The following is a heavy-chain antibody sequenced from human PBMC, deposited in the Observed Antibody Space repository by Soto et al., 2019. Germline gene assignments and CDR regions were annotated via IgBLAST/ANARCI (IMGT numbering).Heavy chain of an antibody. CDR1: GFTFSNYN. CDR2: IGRSGGYI. V-gene: IGHV3-21*01. J-gene: IGHJ2*01. CDR3: ARADHGGTSHWYLDL. Sequence: EVQLVESGGGLVKPGGSLRLSCAVSGFTFSNYNMNWVRQAPGKGLEWVSSIGRSGGYIYYADSVKGRFTISRDNGKNSLFLQMNRLRAEDTAVYYCARADHGGTSHWYLDLWGRGTLVTVSS. D-gene: IGHD4-17*01.